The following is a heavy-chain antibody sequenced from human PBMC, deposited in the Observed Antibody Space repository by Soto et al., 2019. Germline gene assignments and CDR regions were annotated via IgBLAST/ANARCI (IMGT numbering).Heavy chain of an antibody. CDR1: GYTFTSYY. D-gene: IGHD2-8*01. V-gene: IGHV1-46*01. Sequence: ASVKVSCKASGYTFTSYYMHWVRQAPGQGLEWMGIINPSGGSTSYAQKFQGRVTMTRDTSTSTVYMELSSLRSEDTAVYYCARDGGLTLGYCTNGVCYTCSSGYYYGREVWGQGTTVTVSS. J-gene: IGHJ6*01. CDR3: ARDGGLTLGYCTNGVCYTCSSGYYYGREV. CDR2: INPSGGST.